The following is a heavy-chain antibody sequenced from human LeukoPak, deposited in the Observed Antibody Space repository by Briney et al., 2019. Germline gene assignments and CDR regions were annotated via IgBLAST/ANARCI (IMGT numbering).Heavy chain of an antibody. Sequence: PGGSLRLSCAASGFSFRTYGMHWVRQAPGKGLEWVSAISGSGGSTYYADSVKGRFTISRDNSKNTLYLQMNSLRAEDTAVYYCVCYPRYTLDYWGQGTLVTVSS. J-gene: IGHJ4*02. CDR3: VCYPRYTLDY. V-gene: IGHV3-23*01. CDR1: GFSFRTYG. CDR2: ISGSGGST. D-gene: IGHD2-15*01.